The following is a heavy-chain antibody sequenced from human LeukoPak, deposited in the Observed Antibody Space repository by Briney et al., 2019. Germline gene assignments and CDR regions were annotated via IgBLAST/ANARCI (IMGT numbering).Heavy chain of an antibody. J-gene: IGHJ5*02. CDR3: ARSSSSSGHQGWFDP. Sequence: ASVKVSCKASGYTFTGYYMHWVRQAPGQGLEWMGWINPNSGGTNYAQKFQGRVTMTRDTSISTAYMELSRLRSDDTAVYYCARSSSSSGHQGWFDPWGQGTLVTVSS. CDR2: INPNSGGT. V-gene: IGHV1-2*02. D-gene: IGHD6-6*01. CDR1: GYTFTGYY.